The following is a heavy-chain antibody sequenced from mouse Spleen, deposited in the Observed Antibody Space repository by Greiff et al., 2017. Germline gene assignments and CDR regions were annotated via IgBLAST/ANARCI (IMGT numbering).Heavy chain of an antibody. Sequence: EVQGVESGGGLVKPGGSLKLSCAASGFTFSSYAMSWVRQTPEKRLEWVATISDGGSYTYYPDNVKGRFTISRDNAKNNLYLQMSHLKSEDTAMYYCARDGHYGSRTGFAYWGQGTLVTVSA. J-gene: IGHJ3*01. CDR2: ISDGGSYT. CDR3: ARDGHYGSRTGFAY. V-gene: IGHV5-4*01. D-gene: IGHD1-1*01. CDR1: GFTFSSYA.